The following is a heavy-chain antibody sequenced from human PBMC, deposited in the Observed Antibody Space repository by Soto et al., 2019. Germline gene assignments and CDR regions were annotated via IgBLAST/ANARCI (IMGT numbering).Heavy chain of an antibody. Sequence: GGSLRLSCAASGFTFSSYAMHWVRQAPGKGLEWVAVISYDGSNKYYADSVKGRFTISRDNSKNTLYLQMNSLRAEDTAVYYCAREIVEMATIDDNDYWGQGTLVTVSS. V-gene: IGHV3-30-3*01. CDR3: AREIVEMATIDDNDY. CDR2: ISYDGSNK. J-gene: IGHJ4*02. D-gene: IGHD5-12*01. CDR1: GFTFSSYA.